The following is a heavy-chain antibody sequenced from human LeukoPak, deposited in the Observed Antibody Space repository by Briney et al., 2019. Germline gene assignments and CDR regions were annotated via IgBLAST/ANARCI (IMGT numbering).Heavy chain of an antibody. J-gene: IGHJ4*02. CDR1: GFTFSSYS. Sequence: GGSLRLSCAASGFTFSSYSMNWARQAPGKGLEWVGHIRSKADGGTPDYIAPVKGRFTISRDDSKDTLYLQMNSLNTEDTAMYYCTTRSPARYCSDGACYSSADYWGQGTLVTVSS. V-gene: IGHV3-15*07. CDR3: TTRSPARYCSDGACYSSADY. D-gene: IGHD2-15*01. CDR2: IRSKADGGTP.